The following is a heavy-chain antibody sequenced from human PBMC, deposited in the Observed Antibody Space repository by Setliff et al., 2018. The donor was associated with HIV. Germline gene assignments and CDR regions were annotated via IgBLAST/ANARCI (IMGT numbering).Heavy chain of an antibody. CDR1: GYTFTRYG. D-gene: IGHD6-19*01. J-gene: IGHJ4*02. CDR2: IIPLFGTT. CDR3: ARGPSVATRLYYFDH. V-gene: IGHV1-69*13. Sequence: SVKVSCKASGYTFTRYGITWVRQAPGQGLEWMGTIIPLFGTTNYAQKFLGRVTITADESTSTAYMELSSLRSEDTAIYYCARGPSVATRLYYFDHWGQGTLVTVSS.